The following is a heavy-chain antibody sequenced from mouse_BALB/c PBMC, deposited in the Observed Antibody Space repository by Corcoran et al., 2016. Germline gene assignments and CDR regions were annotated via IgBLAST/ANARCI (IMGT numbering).Heavy chain of an antibody. CDR2: IDPANGNT. CDR3: ARDGYDHY. J-gene: IGHJ2*01. Sequence: EVQLQQSGAELVKPGASVKLSCTASGFNIKDTYMQWVKQRPEQGLEWIGRIDPANGNTKYDPKFQGKATITADTSSNTAYLQLSSLTSEDTAVYYCARDGYDHYWGQGTTLTVSS. D-gene: IGHD2-2*01. CDR1: GFNIKDTY. V-gene: IGHV14-3*02.